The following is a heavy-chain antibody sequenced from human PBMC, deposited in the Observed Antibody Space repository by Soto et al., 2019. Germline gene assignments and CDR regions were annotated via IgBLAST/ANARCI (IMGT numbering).Heavy chain of an antibody. Sequence: SETLSLTCTVSGGSISSYYWSWIRQPPGKGLEWIGYIYYSGSTNYNPSLKSRVTISVDTSKNQFSLKLSSVTAADTAVYYCARDMYYDFWSGYYNYYYYYVDVWGKGTTVTVSS. CDR1: GGSISSYY. J-gene: IGHJ6*03. V-gene: IGHV4-59*01. D-gene: IGHD3-3*01. CDR2: IYYSGST. CDR3: ARDMYYDFWSGYYNYYYYYVDV.